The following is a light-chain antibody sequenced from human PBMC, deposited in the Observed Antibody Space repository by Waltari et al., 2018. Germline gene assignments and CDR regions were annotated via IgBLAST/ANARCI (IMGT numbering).Light chain of an antibody. V-gene: IGKV3-20*01. CDR1: QTVSSNF. Sequence: EIVLTQSPGTLCLSPGESATLSCRASQTVSSNFLAWFQPKLGQPTRLLIYGASYRATGVPDRFKGGGSGTEFTLTIDRVEPGDFAVYYCQDYGSSPPWAFGQGTKVEV. CDR2: GAS. CDR3: QDYGSSPPWA. J-gene: IGKJ1*01.